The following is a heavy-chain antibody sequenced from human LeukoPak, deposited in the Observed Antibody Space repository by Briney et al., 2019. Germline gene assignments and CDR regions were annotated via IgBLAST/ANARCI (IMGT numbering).Heavy chain of an antibody. J-gene: IGHJ5*02. CDR2: MNPNSGNT. CDR3: ARVRGPSKGILDIVVVPAANARTFDP. Sequence: ASVKVSCKASGYTFTSYDINWVRQATGQGLEWMGWMNPNSGNTGYAQKFQGRVTMTRNTSISTAYMELSSLRSEDTAVYYYARVRGPSKGILDIVVVPAANARTFDPWGQGTLVTVSS. V-gene: IGHV1-8*01. D-gene: IGHD2-2*01. CDR1: GYTFTSYD.